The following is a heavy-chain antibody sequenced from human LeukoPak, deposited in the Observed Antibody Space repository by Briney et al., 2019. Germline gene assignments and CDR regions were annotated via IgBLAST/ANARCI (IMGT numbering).Heavy chain of an antibody. D-gene: IGHD5-12*01. Sequence: PSETPSLTCTVSGGSISSYYWTWIRQPAGKGLEWIGRIYTSGSTNYNPSLKSRVTISVDTSKNQFSLKLSSVTAADTAVYYCARGPPLRAVATIDYWGQGTLVTVSS. J-gene: IGHJ4*02. CDR1: GGSISSYY. CDR2: IYTSGST. V-gene: IGHV4-4*07. CDR3: ARGPPLRAVATIDY.